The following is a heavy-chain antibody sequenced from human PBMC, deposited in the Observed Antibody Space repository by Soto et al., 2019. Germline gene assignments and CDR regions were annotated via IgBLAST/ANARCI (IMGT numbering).Heavy chain of an antibody. CDR2: FNAGNCNT. D-gene: IGHD6-13*01. CDR3: ARDPSGYSSSWYDDDYYYYGMDV. Sequence: AGVKVCCKASGYTFTSYAMHWARQAPGQRLERMGWFNAGNCNTKYSQKCQGRVTITRDTSASTAYMDLSSLRSEDTAVYYCARDPSGYSSSWYDDDYYYYGMDVWGQETTVTVSS. J-gene: IGHJ6*02. CDR1: GYTFTSYA. V-gene: IGHV1-3*01.